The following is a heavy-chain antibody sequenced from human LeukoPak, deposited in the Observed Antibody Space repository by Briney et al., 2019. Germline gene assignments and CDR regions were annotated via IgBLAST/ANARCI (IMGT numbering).Heavy chain of an antibody. CDR1: EFTFSSYA. CDR3: AKYVSAKGPPYALCV. J-gene: IGHJ6*02. D-gene: IGHD2-21*01. Sequence: GGSLRLSCAASEFTFSSYAMQWVRQAPGKGLEWVSGISASGGSTWYADSVKGRFTISRDNSKNTLYLQMNSLRAEDTAVYYCAKYVSAKGPPYALCVWGQGTTGTVSS. CDR2: ISASGGST. V-gene: IGHV3-23*01.